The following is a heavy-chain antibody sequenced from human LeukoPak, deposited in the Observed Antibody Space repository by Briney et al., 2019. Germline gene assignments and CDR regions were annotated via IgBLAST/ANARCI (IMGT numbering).Heavy chain of an antibody. D-gene: IGHD6-6*01. Sequence: GRSLRLSYAASGFNFVDYGMHWVRQAPGKGLEWVSSVNWNSGSTAYADSVKGRFTVSRDNAKKSVYLQMDSLRPDNTALYYCTKDAGVGSSSPSFYFYMDAWGKGTTVSVSS. CDR1: GFNFVDYG. J-gene: IGHJ6*03. V-gene: IGHV3-9*01. CDR3: TKDAGVGSSSPSFYFYMDA. CDR2: VNWNSGST.